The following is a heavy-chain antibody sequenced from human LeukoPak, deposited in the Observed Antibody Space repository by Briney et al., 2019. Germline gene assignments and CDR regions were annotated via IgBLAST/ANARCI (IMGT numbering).Heavy chain of an antibody. V-gene: IGHV3-30*04. CDR2: ISYDGSNK. CDR1: GFTFSSYA. J-gene: IGHJ4*02. D-gene: IGHD1-26*01. Sequence: GRSLRLSCAASGFTFSSYAMHWVRQAPGKGLEWVAVISYDGSNKYYADSVKGRFTISRDNSKNTLYLQMNSLRAEDTAIYYCAKDGIVGATLLYYFGYWGQGTLVTVSS. CDR3: AKDGIVGATLLYYFGY.